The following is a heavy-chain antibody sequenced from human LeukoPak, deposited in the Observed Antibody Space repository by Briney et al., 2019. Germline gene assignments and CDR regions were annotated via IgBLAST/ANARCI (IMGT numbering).Heavy chain of an antibody. CDR1: GFTFNSYG. CDR2: IRYDGSNK. J-gene: IGHJ3*02. D-gene: IGHD5-18*01. Sequence: GGSLRLSCAASGFTFNSYGMHWVRQAPGKGLEWVALIRYDGSNKYYADSVKGRFTISRDNSKNTLYLQMNSLRAEDTAVYYCWKDHSSYGAFDIWGQGTMVTVSS. CDR3: WKDHSSYGAFDI. V-gene: IGHV3-30*02.